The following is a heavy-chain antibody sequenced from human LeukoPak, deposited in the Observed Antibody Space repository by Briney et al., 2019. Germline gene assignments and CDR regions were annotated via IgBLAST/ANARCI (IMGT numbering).Heavy chain of an antibody. CDR1: GYTFTSYY. V-gene: IGHV1-2*02. Sequence: ASVKVSCKASGYTFTSYYMHWVRQAPGQGLEWMGWINPNSGGTNYAQKFQGRVTMTRDTSISTAYMELSRLRSDDTAVYYCARERSGYSYGPGVYYFDYWGQGTLVTVSS. CDR3: ARERSGYSYGPGVYYFDY. J-gene: IGHJ4*02. CDR2: INPNSGGT. D-gene: IGHD5-18*01.